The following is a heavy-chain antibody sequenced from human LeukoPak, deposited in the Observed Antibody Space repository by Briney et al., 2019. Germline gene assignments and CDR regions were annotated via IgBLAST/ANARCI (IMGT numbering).Heavy chain of an antibody. CDR3: ARSRKQWLGFDP. CDR1: GYTFTSYD. J-gene: IGHJ5*02. V-gene: IGHV1-8*01. CDR2: MNPNSGNT. Sequence: ASAKVSCKASGYTFTSYDINWVRQATGQGLEWMGWMNPNSGNTGYAQKFQGRVTMTRNTSISTAYMELSSLRSEDTAVYYCARSRKQWLGFDPWGQGTLVTVSS. D-gene: IGHD6-19*01.